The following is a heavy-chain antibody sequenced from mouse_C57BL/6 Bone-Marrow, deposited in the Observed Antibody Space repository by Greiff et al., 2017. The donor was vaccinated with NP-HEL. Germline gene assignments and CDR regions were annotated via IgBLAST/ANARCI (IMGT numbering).Heavy chain of an antibody. Sequence: QVQLQQSGAELVKPGASVKMSCKASGYTFTTYPIKWVKQNHGKSLEWIGNFHPYNDDTEYNEKFKNKATLTVEKSSSTVYLELSRLTSDDSSVYYCARGGNYWYYFDYWGQGTTLTVSA. CDR3: ARGGNYWYYFDY. CDR1: GYTFTTYP. D-gene: IGHD2-1*01. J-gene: IGHJ2*01. CDR2: FHPYNDDT. V-gene: IGHV1-47*01.